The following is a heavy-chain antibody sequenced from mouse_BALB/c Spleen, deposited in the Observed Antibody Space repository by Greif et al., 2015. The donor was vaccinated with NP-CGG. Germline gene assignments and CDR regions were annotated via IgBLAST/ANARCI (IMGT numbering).Heavy chain of an antibody. D-gene: IGHD1-1*01. CDR2: ISSGGGNT. V-gene: IGHV5-9*03. CDR1: GFTFSSYT. J-gene: IGHJ1*01. Sequence: EVMLVESGGGLVKPGGSLKLSCAASGFTFSSYTMSWVRQTPEKRLEWVATISSGGGNTYYPDSVKGRFTISRDNAKNNLYLQMSSLRSEDTALYYCARYRPDCYGSSYYWYFDVWGAGTTVTVSS. CDR3: ARYRPDCYGSSYYWYFDV.